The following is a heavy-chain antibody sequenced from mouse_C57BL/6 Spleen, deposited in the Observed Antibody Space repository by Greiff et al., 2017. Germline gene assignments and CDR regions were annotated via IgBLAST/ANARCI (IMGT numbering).Heavy chain of an antibody. V-gene: IGHV1-50*01. J-gene: IGHJ2*01. CDR3: ARRYYGSSYYFDY. D-gene: IGHD1-1*01. CDR1: GYTFTSYW. CDR2: IDPSDSYT. Sequence: VQLQRPGAELVKPGASVKLSCKASGYTFTSYWMQWVKQRPGQGLEWIGEIDPSDSYTNYNQKFKGKATLTVDTSSSTAYMQLSSLTSEDSAVYYCARRYYGSSYYFDYWGQGTTLTVSS.